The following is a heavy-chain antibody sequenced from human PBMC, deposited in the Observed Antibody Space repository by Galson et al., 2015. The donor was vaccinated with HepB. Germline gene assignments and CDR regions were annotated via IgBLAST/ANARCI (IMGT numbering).Heavy chain of an antibody. CDR1: GFTFSSYS. Sequence: SLRLSCAASGFTFSSYSMNWVRQAPGKGLEWVSYISSSSSTIYYADSVKGRFTIPRDNAKNSLYLQMNSLRDEDTAVYYCARRPSIAARPYYYYYMDVWGKGTTVTVSS. D-gene: IGHD6-6*01. CDR3: ARRPSIAARPYYYYYMDV. CDR2: ISSSSSTI. J-gene: IGHJ6*03. V-gene: IGHV3-48*02.